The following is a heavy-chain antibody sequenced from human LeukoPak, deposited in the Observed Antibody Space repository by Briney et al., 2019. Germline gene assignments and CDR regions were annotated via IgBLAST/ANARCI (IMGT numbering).Heavy chain of an antibody. CDR2: IYPGDSDT. Sequence: GESLKISGKGSGYSFTTSWIGWVRQMPGKGLEWTGIIYPGDSDTRYSPSFQGQVTISADKSISTAYLQWSSLKASDTAMYYCARSGSRHSYYYSGMDVWGQGTTVTVSS. CDR3: ARSGSRHSYYYSGMDV. V-gene: IGHV5-51*01. D-gene: IGHD3-10*01. CDR1: GYSFTTSW. J-gene: IGHJ6*02.